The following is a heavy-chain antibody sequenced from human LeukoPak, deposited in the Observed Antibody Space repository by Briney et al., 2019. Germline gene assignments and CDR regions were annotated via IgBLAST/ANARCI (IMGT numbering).Heavy chain of an antibody. V-gene: IGHV3-7*01. J-gene: IGHJ3*02. CDR2: IKQDGSEK. D-gene: IGHD4-17*01. CDR3: TTYGDYAIDAFDI. Sequence: GGSLRLSCAASGFTFSSYWMSWVRQAPGKGLEWVANIKQDGSEKYYVDSVKDRFTISRDNAKNSLYLQMNSLRAEDTAVYYCTTYGDYAIDAFDIWGQGTMVTVSS. CDR1: GFTFSSYW.